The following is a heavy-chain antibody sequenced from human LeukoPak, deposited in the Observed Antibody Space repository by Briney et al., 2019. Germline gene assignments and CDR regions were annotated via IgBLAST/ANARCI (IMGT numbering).Heavy chain of an antibody. D-gene: IGHD4/OR15-4a*01. CDR2: INPSGGST. CDR1: GYTFTSYY. Sequence: ASVKVSCEASGYTFTSYYMHWVRQAPGQGLEWMGIINPSGGSTGYAQKFQGRVTMTRDMSTSTVYMELSSLRSEDTAVYYCASSPSDYASNYFDYWGQGTLVTVSS. CDR3: ASSPSDYASNYFDY. V-gene: IGHV1-46*01. J-gene: IGHJ4*02.